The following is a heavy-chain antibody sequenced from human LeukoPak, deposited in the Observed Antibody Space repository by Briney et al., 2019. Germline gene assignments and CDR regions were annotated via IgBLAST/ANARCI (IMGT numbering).Heavy chain of an antibody. CDR1: GFTFTSHE. J-gene: IGHJ4*02. CDR3: AREMEGDYGSGTFFDL. V-gene: IGHV3-48*03. Sequence: GGSLRLSCAASGFTFTSHEMNWVRQAPGKGLEWVSYISDSGSTIYYADSVKGRFTISRDNVKNSLYLQMNGLRAEDTAVYYCAREMEGDYGSGTFFDLWGQGNMVTVSS. CDR2: ISDSGSTI. D-gene: IGHD3-10*01.